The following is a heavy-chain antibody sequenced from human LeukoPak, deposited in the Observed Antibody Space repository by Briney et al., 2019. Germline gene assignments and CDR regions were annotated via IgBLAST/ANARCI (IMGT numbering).Heavy chain of an antibody. V-gene: IGHV3-23*01. CDR1: GFTFSSYA. CDR3: AKDHRMGSSGSGAFDI. Sequence: GGSLRLSCAASGFTFSSYAMSWVRQAPGKGLEWVSAISGSGGSTYYADSVKGRFTISRDNSKNTLYLQMNSLRAEDTAVYYCAKDHRMGSSGSGAFDIWGQGTMVTVSS. CDR2: ISGSGGST. J-gene: IGHJ3*02. D-gene: IGHD6-19*01.